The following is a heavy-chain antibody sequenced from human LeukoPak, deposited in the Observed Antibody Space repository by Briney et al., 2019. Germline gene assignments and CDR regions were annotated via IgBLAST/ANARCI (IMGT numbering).Heavy chain of an antibody. D-gene: IGHD3-22*01. V-gene: IGHV4-39*01. CDR1: GGSISSSSYY. Sequence: SETLSLTCTVSGGSISSSSYYWGWIRQPPGKGLEWIGSIYYSGSTYYNPSLKSRVTISVDTSKNQFSLKLSSVTAADTAWYYCHDSSGYHWGQGTLVTVSS. J-gene: IGHJ4*02. CDR2: IYYSGST. CDR3: HDSSGYH.